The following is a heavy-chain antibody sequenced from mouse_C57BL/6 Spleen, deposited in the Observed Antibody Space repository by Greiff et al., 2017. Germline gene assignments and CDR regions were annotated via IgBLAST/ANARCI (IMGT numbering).Heavy chain of an antibody. CDR3: ARHTHYYGSSYDAMDY. D-gene: IGHD1-1*01. J-gene: IGHJ4*01. CDR2: ISSGGSYT. Sequence: EVQRVESGGDLVKPGGSLKLSCAASGFTFSSYGMSWVRPTPDKRLEWVATISSGGSYTYYPDSVKGRFTISRDNAKNTLYLQMSSLKSEDTAMYYCARHTHYYGSSYDAMDYWGQGTSVTVSS. CDR1: GFTFSSYG. V-gene: IGHV5-6*01.